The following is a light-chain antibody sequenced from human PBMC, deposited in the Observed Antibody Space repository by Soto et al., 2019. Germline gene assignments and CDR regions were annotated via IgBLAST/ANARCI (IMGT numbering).Light chain of an antibody. V-gene: IGKV4-1*01. CDR3: QQYYSTPPWT. J-gene: IGKJ1*01. CDR2: WAS. Sequence: DIVMTQSPDSLAVSLGKRATSNCNSSQGVLYSSNIKNHLAWYQKKPGQPPKLLIYWASTRESGVPDRFSGSGSGTDFTLTISSLQAEDVAVYYCQQYYSTPPWTFGQGTKVEIK. CDR1: QGVLYSSNIKNH.